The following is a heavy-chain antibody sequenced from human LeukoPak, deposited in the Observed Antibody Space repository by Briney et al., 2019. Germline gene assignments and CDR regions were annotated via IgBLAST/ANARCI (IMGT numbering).Heavy chain of an antibody. CDR1: GFTFSSYE. CDR3: ARRSRDGWYFDY. Sequence: PGGSLRLSCAASGFTFSSYEMNWVRQAPGKGLEWVSYISSSGSTIYYADSVKGRFAISRDNSNNTLYLQMNSLRAEDTAVYYCARRSRDGWYFDYWGQGTLVTVSS. J-gene: IGHJ4*02. CDR2: ISSSGSTI. D-gene: IGHD5-24*01. V-gene: IGHV3-48*03.